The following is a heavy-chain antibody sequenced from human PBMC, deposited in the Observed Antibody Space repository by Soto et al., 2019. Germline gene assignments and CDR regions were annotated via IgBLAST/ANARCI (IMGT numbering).Heavy chain of an antibody. CDR2: INTYDGNT. CDR1: GYTFTSYG. CDR3: AREKDGGGALLGP. Sequence: ASVKVSCKSSGYTFTSYGISWVRQAPGQGHEWMGWINTYDGNTKYAQKLQGRVSMTTDTATSTAYMELRSLRSDDTDVYYYAREKDGGGALLGPWGQGTLVTVSS. V-gene: IGHV1-18*01. J-gene: IGHJ5*02. D-gene: IGHD2-21*01.